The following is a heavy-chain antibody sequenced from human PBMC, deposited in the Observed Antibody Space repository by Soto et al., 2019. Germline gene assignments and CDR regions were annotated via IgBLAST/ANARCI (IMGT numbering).Heavy chain of an antibody. Sequence: EVQLVESGGGLVQPGGSLRLSCAGSGFAFSNYWIHWVRQGPGKGLVWVSRINSDGGTTNYADSAKGRFTISRDNAENTVYLQINSLRVDDTATYYCARGVPGHYVMDVWGQGTTVTVSS. J-gene: IGHJ6*02. V-gene: IGHV3-74*02. CDR3: ARGVPGHYVMDV. CDR2: INSDGGTT. D-gene: IGHD3-16*01. CDR1: GFAFSNYW.